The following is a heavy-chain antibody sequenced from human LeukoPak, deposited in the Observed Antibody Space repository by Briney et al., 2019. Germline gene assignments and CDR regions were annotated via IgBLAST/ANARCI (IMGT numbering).Heavy chain of an antibody. V-gene: IGHV1-2*02. D-gene: IGHD4-17*01. CDR3: ARDYGESFDY. J-gene: IGHJ4*02. Sequence: ASVKVSCKASGYTFTGYFIHWVRQAPGQGLQWMGWINPNSGGTNYAQKFQGRVTMTRDTSISTAYMELSRLRSDDTAVYYCARDYGESFDYWGQGTLVTVSS. CDR1: GYTFTGYF. CDR2: INPNSGGT.